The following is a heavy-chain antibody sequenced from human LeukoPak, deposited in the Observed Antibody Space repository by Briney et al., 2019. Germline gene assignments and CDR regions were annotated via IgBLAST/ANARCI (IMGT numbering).Heavy chain of an antibody. Sequence: GGSLRLSCAASGFTFSSYSMSWVRQAPGKGLEWVSYMSSSTRTIYYADSVKGRFTISRDNAKNSLYLQMNSLRAEDTAVYYCARDQDYDSSGYLVGGFDYWGQGTLVTVSS. V-gene: IGHV3-48*04. CDR3: ARDQDYDSSGYLVGGFDY. J-gene: IGHJ4*02. CDR2: MSSSTRTI. D-gene: IGHD3-22*01. CDR1: GFTFSSYS.